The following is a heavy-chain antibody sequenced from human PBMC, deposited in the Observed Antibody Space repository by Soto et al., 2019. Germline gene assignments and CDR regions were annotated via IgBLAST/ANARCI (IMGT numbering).Heavy chain of an antibody. D-gene: IGHD5-12*01. J-gene: IGHJ2*01. CDR3: ARGNHRWLQLWYFDL. Sequence: SVKVSCKASGGTFSRYTISWVRQAPGQGLEWMGGIIPIFGTANYAQKFQGRVTITADESTSTAYMELSSLRSEDTAVYYCARGNHRWLQLWYFDLWGRGTLVTVSS. CDR1: GGTFSRYT. CDR2: IIPIFGTA. V-gene: IGHV1-69*13.